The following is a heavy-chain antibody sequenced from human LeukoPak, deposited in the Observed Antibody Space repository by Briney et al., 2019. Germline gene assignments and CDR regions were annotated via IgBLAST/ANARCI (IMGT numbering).Heavy chain of an antibody. J-gene: IGHJ4*02. D-gene: IGHD3-10*01. CDR1: GFNFISYS. CDR2: ISSSSVYI. Sequence: GGSLRLSCAASGFNFISYSINWVRQAPGKGLEGVSSISSSSVYIYYADSVKGRFTISRDNAKSSLYLQMSSLRAEDTAVYYCARAMVRGVNHYWGQGTLVTVSS. V-gene: IGHV3-21*01. CDR3: ARAMVRGVNHY.